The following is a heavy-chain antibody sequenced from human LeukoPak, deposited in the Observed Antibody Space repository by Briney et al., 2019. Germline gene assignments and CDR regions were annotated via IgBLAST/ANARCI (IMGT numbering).Heavy chain of an antibody. CDR1: GGSFNGYY. CDR2: INHSGST. D-gene: IGHD6-13*01. CDR3: ARGPSISSTYYFES. V-gene: IGHV4-34*01. Sequence: SETLSLTCAVYGGSFNGYYWYWIRQPPGKGLEWIGEINHSGSTNYNPSLKSRVTISVDTSKNQFSLRLSSVTAADTAVYYCARGPSISSTYYFESWGQGTLVTVSS. J-gene: IGHJ4*02.